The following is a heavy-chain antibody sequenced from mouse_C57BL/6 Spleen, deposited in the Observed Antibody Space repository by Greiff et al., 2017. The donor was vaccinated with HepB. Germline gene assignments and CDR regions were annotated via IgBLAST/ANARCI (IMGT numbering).Heavy chain of an antibody. V-gene: IGHV1-52*01. CDR2: IDPSDSET. D-gene: IGHD2-4*01. CDR1: GYTFTSYW. Sequence: VQLQQPGAELVRPGSSVKLSCKASGYTFTSYWMHWVKQRPIQGLEWIGNIDPSDSETHYNQKFKDKATLTVDKSSSTAYMQLSSLTSEDSAVYYCARGRIYYDYFDYWGQGTTLTVSS. J-gene: IGHJ2*01. CDR3: ARGRIYYDYFDY.